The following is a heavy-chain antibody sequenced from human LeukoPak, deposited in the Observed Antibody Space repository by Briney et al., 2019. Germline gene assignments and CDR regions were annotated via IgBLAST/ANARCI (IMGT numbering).Heavy chain of an antibody. CDR2: ISGSGGST. J-gene: IGHJ4*02. V-gene: IGHV3-23*01. D-gene: IGHD2-2*01. Sequence: GGSLRLPCAASGFTFSSYAMSWVRQAPGKGLEWVSAISGSGGSTYYADSVKGRFTISRDNSKNTLYLQMNSLRAEDTAVYYCAKDPGYCSSTSCYGEAFDYWGQGTLVTVSS. CDR1: GFTFSSYA. CDR3: AKDPGYCSSTSCYGEAFDY.